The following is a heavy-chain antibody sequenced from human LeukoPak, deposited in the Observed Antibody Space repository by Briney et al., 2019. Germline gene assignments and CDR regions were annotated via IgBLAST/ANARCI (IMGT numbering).Heavy chain of an antibody. D-gene: IGHD1-26*01. Sequence: GSSVKVSCKASGGTFSSYAISWVRQAPGQGLEWMGWINPNSGGTNYAQKFQGRVTMTRDTSISTAYMELSRLRSDDTAVYYCARGGSGSYSFDYWGQGTLVTVSS. J-gene: IGHJ4*02. CDR3: ARGGSGSYSFDY. CDR1: GGTFSSYA. V-gene: IGHV1-2*02. CDR2: INPNSGGT.